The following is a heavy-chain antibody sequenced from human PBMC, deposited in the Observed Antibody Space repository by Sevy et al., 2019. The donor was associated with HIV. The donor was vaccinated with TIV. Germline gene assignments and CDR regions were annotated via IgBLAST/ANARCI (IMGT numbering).Heavy chain of an antibody. V-gene: IGHV3-30-3*01. J-gene: IGHJ4*02. CDR2: ISSAGSNK. Sequence: GGSLRLSCAASGLTFSSHAMHWVRQAPGKGLEWVAVISSAGSNKYYADSVKGRFTISRDNPKNTLYLQMNSLRPGDTAVYYCTRDAGYSIAWSPSDYWGQGTLVTVSS. CDR3: TRDAGYSIAWSPSDY. D-gene: IGHD6-19*01. CDR1: GLTFSSHA.